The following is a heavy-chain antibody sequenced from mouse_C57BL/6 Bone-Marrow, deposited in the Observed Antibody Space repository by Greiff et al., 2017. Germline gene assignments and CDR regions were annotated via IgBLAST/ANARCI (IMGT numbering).Heavy chain of an antibody. Sequence: EVKLMESGGGLVQSGRSLRLSCATSGFTFSDFYMEWVRQAPGKGLEWIAASRNKANDYTTEYSASVKGRFIVSRDTSQSILYLQMNALRAEDTAIYYCARDDNGSSYSAMDYWGQGTSVTVSS. CDR3: ARDDNGSSYSAMDY. CDR2: SRNKANDYTT. D-gene: IGHD1-1*01. J-gene: IGHJ4*01. V-gene: IGHV7-1*01. CDR1: GFTFSDFY.